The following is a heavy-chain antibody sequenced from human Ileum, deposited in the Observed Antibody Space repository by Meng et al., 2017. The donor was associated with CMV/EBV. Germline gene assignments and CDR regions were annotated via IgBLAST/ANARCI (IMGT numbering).Heavy chain of an antibody. D-gene: IGHD6-13*01. CDR1: GFTISSYA. CDR3: ARLQQQNWAFGMDV. CDR2: ISGSGGTT. J-gene: IGHJ6*02. Sequence: GGSLRLSCAASGFTISSYAINWVRQAPGKGLEWVSEISGSGGTTYYADSVKGRFIISRDNSKNTVYLQMNNLRADDTAVYYCARLQQQNWAFGMDVWGQGTTVTVSS. V-gene: IGHV3-23*01.